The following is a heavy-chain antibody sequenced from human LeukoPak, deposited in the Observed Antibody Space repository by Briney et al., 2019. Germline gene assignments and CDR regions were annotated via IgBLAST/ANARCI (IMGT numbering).Heavy chain of an antibody. J-gene: IGHJ5*02. CDR1: GFTFDDYA. CDR3: AKGSEQNWFDP. V-gene: IGHV3-43D*03. Sequence: PGGSLRLSCAASGFTFDDYAMHWVRQVPGKGLEWVSLISWDGGSTYYADSVKGRFTISRDNSKNSLYLQMNSLRAEDTALYYCAKGSEQNWFDPWGQGTLVTVSS. CDR2: ISWDGGST. D-gene: IGHD1/OR15-1a*01.